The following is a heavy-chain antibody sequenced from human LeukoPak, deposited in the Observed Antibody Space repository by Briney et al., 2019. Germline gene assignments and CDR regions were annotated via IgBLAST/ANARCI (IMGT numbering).Heavy chain of an antibody. CDR1: GFTFSSYS. Sequence: GGSLRLSCAVSGFTFSSYSMNWVRQAPGKGLEWLAVISYDGSERNYADSVKGRFFISRDNSKNTLDLQMNSLRAEDTAVYYCAKAGYSSSWYLVNSLDIWGQGTMVTVS. D-gene: IGHD6-13*01. CDR3: AKAGYSSSWYLVNSLDI. CDR2: ISYDGSER. J-gene: IGHJ3*02. V-gene: IGHV3-30*18.